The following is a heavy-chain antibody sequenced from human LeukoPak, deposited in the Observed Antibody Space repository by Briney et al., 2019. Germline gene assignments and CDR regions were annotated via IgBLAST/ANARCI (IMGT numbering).Heavy chain of an antibody. Sequence: GRSLRLSCSTSGFTFGDHAMSWVRQAPGKGLEWVGFIRSKAYRGTTEYAPSVRGRFSISRDDSNSIAYIQMNTLKTEDTAVYYCARGPIQLWIHNAMDVWGQGTTVTVSS. CDR1: GFTFGDHA. CDR2: IRSKAYRGTT. CDR3: ARGPIQLWIHNAMDV. D-gene: IGHD5-18*01. J-gene: IGHJ6*02. V-gene: IGHV3-49*04.